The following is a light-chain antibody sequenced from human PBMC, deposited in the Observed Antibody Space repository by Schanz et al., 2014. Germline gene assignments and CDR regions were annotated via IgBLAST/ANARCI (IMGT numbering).Light chain of an antibody. CDR3: VAWDDSLFPRV. CDR1: GSDVGGYNY. Sequence: QSVLTQPPSASGSPGQSVTISCTGTGSDVGGYNYVSWYQQHPGKAPKLMIYEVSKPPSGVPDRFSGSKSGNTAYLAISGLESEDEGGYYCVAWDDSLFPRVFGGGAKLTVL. J-gene: IGLJ3*02. V-gene: IGLV2-8*01. CDR2: EVS.